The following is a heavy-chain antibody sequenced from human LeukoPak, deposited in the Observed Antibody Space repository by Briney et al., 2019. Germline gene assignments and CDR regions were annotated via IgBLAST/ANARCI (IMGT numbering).Heavy chain of an antibody. Sequence: SETLSLTCAVYGGSFSGYYWSWIRQPPGKGLEWIGEINHSGSTNYNPSLKSRVTISVDTSKNQFSLKLSSVTAVDTAVYYCARGGGSYYPDYWGQGTLVTVSS. CDR3: ARGGGSYYPDY. CDR2: INHSGST. D-gene: IGHD1-26*01. CDR1: GGSFSGYY. V-gene: IGHV4-34*01. J-gene: IGHJ4*02.